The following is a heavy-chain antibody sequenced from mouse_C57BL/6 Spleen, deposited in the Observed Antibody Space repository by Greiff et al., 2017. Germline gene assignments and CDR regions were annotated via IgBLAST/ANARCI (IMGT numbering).Heavy chain of an antibody. V-gene: IGHV1-26*01. D-gene: IGHD2-2*01. CDR2: INPNNGGT. CDR1: GYTFTDYY. Sequence: EVQLQQSGPELVKPGASVKISCKASGYTFTDYYMNWVKQSHGKSLEWIGDINPNNGGTSYNQKFKGKATLTVDKSSSTAYMELRSLTSEDSAVYYCASGDGYDWYFDVWGTGTTGTVSS. CDR3: ASGDGYDWYFDV. J-gene: IGHJ1*03.